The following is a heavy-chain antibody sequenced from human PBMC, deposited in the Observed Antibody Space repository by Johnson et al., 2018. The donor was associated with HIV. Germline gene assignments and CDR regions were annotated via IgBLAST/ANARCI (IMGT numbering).Heavy chain of an antibody. CDR1: GFSFDDYG. V-gene: IGHV3-20*04. CDR3: ARAPEVRGIDAFDI. CDR2: INWNSGSM. J-gene: IGHJ3*02. Sequence: VQLVESGGGEVRPGGSLRLSCAASGFSFDDYGMSWVRQAAGKGLEWVSGINWNSGSMDYADSVKGRFTISRDNAKNSLSLQMNILTAEDTAVYYCARAPEVRGIDAFDIWGQGTMVTV. D-gene: IGHD3-10*01.